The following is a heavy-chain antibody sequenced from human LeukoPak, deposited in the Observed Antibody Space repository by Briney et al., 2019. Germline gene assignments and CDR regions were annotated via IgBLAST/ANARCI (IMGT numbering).Heavy chain of an antibody. D-gene: IGHD3-10*01. V-gene: IGHV4-34*01. J-gene: IGHJ5*02. Sequence: SETLSLTCAVYGGSFSGYYWSWIRQPPGKGLEWIGGINHSGSTNYNPSLKSRVTISVDTSKNQFSLTLSSVTAADTAVYYCAKSLYGSGSYYNWFDPWGQGTLVTVSS. CDR3: AKSLYGSGSYYNWFDP. CDR2: INHSGST. CDR1: GGSFSGYY.